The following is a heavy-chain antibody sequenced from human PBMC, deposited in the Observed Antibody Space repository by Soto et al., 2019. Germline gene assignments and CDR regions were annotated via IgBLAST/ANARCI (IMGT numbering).Heavy chain of an antibody. J-gene: IGHJ4*02. CDR1: GGSIRSYY. V-gene: IGHV4-59*01. CDR3: ARIDSSSWYGCDY. Sequence: SETLSLTCTVSGGSIRSYYWSWIRRPPGKGLEWIGYISYSGSTNYNPSLKGRVTMSVDTSRNQFSLKLTSVTAADTAVYYCARIDSSSWYGCDYWGQGTLVTVSS. D-gene: IGHD6-13*01. CDR2: ISYSGST.